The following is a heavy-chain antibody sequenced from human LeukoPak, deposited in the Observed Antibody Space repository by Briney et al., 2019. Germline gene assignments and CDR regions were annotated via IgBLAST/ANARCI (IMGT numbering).Heavy chain of an antibody. D-gene: IGHD3-3*01. CDR2: IYYSGST. V-gene: IGHV4-39*01. Sequence: SETLSLTCTVSGGSISSSSYYWGWIRQPPEKGLEWIGSIYYSGSTYYNPSLKSRVTISVDTSKNQFSLKLSSVTAADTAVYYCARQYYDFWSGYWRANWFDPWGQGTLVTVSS. J-gene: IGHJ5*02. CDR1: GGSISSSSYY. CDR3: ARQYYDFWSGYWRANWFDP.